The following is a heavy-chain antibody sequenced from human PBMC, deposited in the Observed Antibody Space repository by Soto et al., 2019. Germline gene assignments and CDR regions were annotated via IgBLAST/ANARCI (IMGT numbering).Heavy chain of an antibody. CDR2: ISDDGSNI. J-gene: IGHJ4*02. Sequence: GGSLRLSCASYGFTFSRYPMHWVRQAPGKGLEWVAGISDDGSNIQYTDSVKGRLTVSRDDSKSTLYLQMNNLGTEDTAEYFCAREEPHPAPLVFWGQGTLVTVSS. CDR3: AREEPHPAPLVF. V-gene: IGHV3-30-3*01. CDR1: GFTFSRYP.